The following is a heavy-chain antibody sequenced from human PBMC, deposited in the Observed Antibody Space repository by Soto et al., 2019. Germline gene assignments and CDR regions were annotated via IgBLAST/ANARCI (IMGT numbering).Heavy chain of an antibody. CDR1: GGSVTGYY. J-gene: IGHJ4*02. CDR3: ARTRNDGHFDY. CDR2: IFSTGST. V-gene: IGHV4-59*02. Sequence: QVQLQESGPGLVKPSETLSLTCTVSGGSVTGYYWSWIRQPPGKGLEWIAYIFSTGSTNYNPSLKSRVTISVDTSKNQFSLKVDSVTAADTAVYYCARTRNDGHFDYWGQGTLVSVSS.